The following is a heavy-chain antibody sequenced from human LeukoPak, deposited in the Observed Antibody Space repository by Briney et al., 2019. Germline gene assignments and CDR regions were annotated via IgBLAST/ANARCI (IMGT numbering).Heavy chain of an antibody. D-gene: IGHD3-10*01. Sequence: ASVKVSCKASGGTFSSYAISWVRQAPGQGLEWMGWINPNSGGTNYAQKFQGRVTMTRDTSISTAYMELSRLRSDDTAVYYCARPLWFGESREDHFDYWGQGTLVTVSS. J-gene: IGHJ4*02. CDR3: ARPLWFGESREDHFDY. CDR2: INPNSGGT. CDR1: GGTFSSYA. V-gene: IGHV1-2*02.